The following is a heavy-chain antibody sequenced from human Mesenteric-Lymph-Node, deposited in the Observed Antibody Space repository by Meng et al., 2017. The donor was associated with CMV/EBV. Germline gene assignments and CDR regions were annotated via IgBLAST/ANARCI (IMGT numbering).Heavy chain of an antibody. Sequence: GESLKISCAASGFTFSTYAMNWVRQAPGKGLEWVSVIFSGVSSTFFADSVKGRFTISRDNSKNMVSLQMNSLRAEDTAVYFCAKAAGYCSRTRCSKYFQHWGRGTLVTVSS. CDR3: AKAAGYCSRTRCSKYFQH. V-gene: IGHV3-23*03. CDR1: GFTFSTYA. J-gene: IGHJ1*01. CDR2: IFSGVSST. D-gene: IGHD2-2*01.